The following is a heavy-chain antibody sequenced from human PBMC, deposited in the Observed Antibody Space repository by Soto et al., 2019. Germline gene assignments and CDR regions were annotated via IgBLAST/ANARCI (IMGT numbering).Heavy chain of an antibody. Sequence: ASVKVSCKASGYTFTGYYMHWVRQAPGQGLEWMGWINPNSGGTNYAQKFQGWVTMTRDTSISTAYMELSRLRSDDTAVYYCARDSDFWSGYYKPLNDYYYGMDVWGQGTTVTVSS. D-gene: IGHD3-3*01. CDR2: INPNSGGT. J-gene: IGHJ6*02. V-gene: IGHV1-2*04. CDR3: ARDSDFWSGYYKPLNDYYYGMDV. CDR1: GYTFTGYY.